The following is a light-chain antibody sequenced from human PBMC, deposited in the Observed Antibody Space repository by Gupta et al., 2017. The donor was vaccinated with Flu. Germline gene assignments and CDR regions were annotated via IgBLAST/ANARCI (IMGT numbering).Light chain of an antibody. Sequence: QSVTVSGTGTSSGSGGYNYVSWYQPHQGKAPILLVYDVLKWPSGVPDRVSGSKSGNSASLTISGLQAEDEAYYYCCTFAGGFYVFGTGTKVTVL. CDR1: SSGSGGYNY. CDR3: CTFAGGFYV. V-gene: IGLV2-11*01. CDR2: DVL. J-gene: IGLJ1*01.